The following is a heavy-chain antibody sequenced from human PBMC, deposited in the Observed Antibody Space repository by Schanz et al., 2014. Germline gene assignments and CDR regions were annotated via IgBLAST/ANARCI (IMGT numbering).Heavy chain of an antibody. D-gene: IGHD4-17*01. V-gene: IGHV3-30*19. CDR3: VRDLGGDQTDY. CDR1: GFTFRSYG. J-gene: IGHJ4*02. Sequence: VQLVESGGGVVQPGRSLRLSCAASGFTFRSYGMHWVRQAPGKGLEWVALISYDGNTKYYADSVKGRFTISRDNAKNSLYLQMNSLRAEDTAVYYCVRDLGGDQTDYWGQGTLVTVSS. CDR2: ISYDGNTK.